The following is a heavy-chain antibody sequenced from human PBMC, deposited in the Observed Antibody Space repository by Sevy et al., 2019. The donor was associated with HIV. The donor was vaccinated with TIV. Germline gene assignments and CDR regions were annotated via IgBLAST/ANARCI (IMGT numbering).Heavy chain of an antibody. D-gene: IGHD3-22*01. Sequence: ASVKVSCKVSGHTLTQLSMHWVRQAPGKGLERMGTFDPEDDETIYAQKFQGRVTMTEDTSTDTGYMELSSLRSEDTAVYYCATTKDYYDSSGSPFDYWGQGTLVTVSS. CDR1: GHTLTQLS. CDR2: FDPEDDET. J-gene: IGHJ4*02. V-gene: IGHV1-24*01. CDR3: ATTKDYYDSSGSPFDY.